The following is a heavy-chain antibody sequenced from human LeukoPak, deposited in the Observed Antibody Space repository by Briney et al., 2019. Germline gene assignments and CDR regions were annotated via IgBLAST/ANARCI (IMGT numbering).Heavy chain of an antibody. J-gene: IGHJ3*02. Sequence: PGGSLRLSCAASGFTFSSYAMHWVRQAPGKGLEWEAVISYDGSNKYYADSVKGRFTISRDKSKNTLYLQMNSLRAEDTAVYYCARVQCAFDIWGQGTMVTVSS. CDR3: ARVQCAFDI. V-gene: IGHV3-30*04. D-gene: IGHD3-10*01. CDR2: ISYDGSNK. CDR1: GFTFSSYA.